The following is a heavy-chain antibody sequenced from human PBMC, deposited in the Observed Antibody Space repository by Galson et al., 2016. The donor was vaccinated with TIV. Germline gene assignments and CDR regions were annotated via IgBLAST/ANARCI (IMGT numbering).Heavy chain of an antibody. V-gene: IGHV1-69*13. CDR3: AKCRNTAIDTYYYYYGLVV. CDR1: GGTFSSFV. CDR2: IIPLFGEA. D-gene: IGHD5-18*01. Sequence: SVKVSCKASGGTFSSFVVTWVRQAPGQGLEWMGGIIPLFGEAHYAQKFQGRVKISADESTSTVYMELRSLRSGDTAVYYCAKCRNTAIDTYYYYYGLVVWGQGTTVTVSS. J-gene: IGHJ6*02.